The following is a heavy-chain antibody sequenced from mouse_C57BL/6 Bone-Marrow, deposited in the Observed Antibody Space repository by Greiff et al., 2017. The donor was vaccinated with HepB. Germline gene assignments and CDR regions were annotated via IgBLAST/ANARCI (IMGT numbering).Heavy chain of an antibody. V-gene: IGHV1-18*01. CDR3: ARSRKGGYYYGSYYFDY. J-gene: IGHJ2*01. D-gene: IGHD1-1*01. CDR1: GYTFTDYN. CDR2: INPNNGGT. Sequence: VQLQQSGPELVKPGASVKIPCKASGYTFTDYNMDWVKQSHGKSLEWIGDINPNNGGTIYNQKFKGKATLTVDKSSSTAYMELRSLTSEDTAVYYCARSRKGGYYYGSYYFDYWGQGTTRTVSS.